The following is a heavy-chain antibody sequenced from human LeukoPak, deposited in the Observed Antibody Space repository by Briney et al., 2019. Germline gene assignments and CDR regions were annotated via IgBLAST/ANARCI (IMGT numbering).Heavy chain of an antibody. V-gene: IGHV4-59*11. CDR1: GGSISSHY. Sequence: SETLSLTCTVSGGSISSHYWSWIRQPPGKGLEWIGYIYYSGSTNYNPSLKSRVTISVDTSKNQFSLKLSSVTAADTAVYYCARYGSGSYYVHWGQGTLVTVSS. J-gene: IGHJ4*02. CDR3: ARYGSGSYYVH. D-gene: IGHD3-10*01. CDR2: IYYSGST.